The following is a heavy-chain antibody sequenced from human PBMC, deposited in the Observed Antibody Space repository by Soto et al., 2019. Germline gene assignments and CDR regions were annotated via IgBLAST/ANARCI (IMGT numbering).Heavy chain of an antibody. CDR1: GYSFTSYW. D-gene: IGHD3-10*01. Sequence: GQSLKISCKGSGYSFTSYWIGWVRQMPGKGLEWMGIIYPGDSDTRYSPSFQGQVTISADKSISTAYLQWSSLKASDTAMYYCASRTDYYGSGSYPYGMDVWGQGTTVTVSS. J-gene: IGHJ6*02. V-gene: IGHV5-51*01. CDR2: IYPGDSDT. CDR3: ASRTDYYGSGSYPYGMDV.